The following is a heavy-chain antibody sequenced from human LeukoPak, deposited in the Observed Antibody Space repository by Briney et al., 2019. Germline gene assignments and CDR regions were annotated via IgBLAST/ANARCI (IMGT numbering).Heavy chain of an antibody. CDR2: ISSSGSTI. Sequence: PGGSLRLSCAASGFTFSDYYMSWIRQAPGKGLEWVSYISSSGSTIYYADSVKGRFTISRDNAKNSLYLQMNSLRAEDTAVYYCARDRDPNYSSSWNYYYYYGMDVWGQGTTVTVSS. CDR3: ARDRDPNYSSSWNYYYYYGMDV. V-gene: IGHV3-11*01. J-gene: IGHJ6*02. CDR1: GFTFSDYY. D-gene: IGHD6-13*01.